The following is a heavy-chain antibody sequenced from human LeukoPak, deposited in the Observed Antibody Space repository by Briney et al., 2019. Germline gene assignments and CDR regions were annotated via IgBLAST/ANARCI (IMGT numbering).Heavy chain of an antibody. CDR1: GFTFSSYS. CDR3: AKDPPRRGYSASPQEN. D-gene: IGHD5-12*01. V-gene: IGHV3-21*04. J-gene: IGHJ4*02. CDR2: ISSSSSYI. Sequence: GGSLRLSCAASGFTFSSYSMNWVRQAPGKGLEWVSSISSSSSYIYYADSVKGRFTISRDNSKNTLYLQMNSLRAEDTAVYYCAKDPPRRGYSASPQENWGQGTLVTVSS.